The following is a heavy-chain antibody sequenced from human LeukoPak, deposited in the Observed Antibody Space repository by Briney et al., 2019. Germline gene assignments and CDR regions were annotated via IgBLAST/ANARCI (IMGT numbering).Heavy chain of an antibody. CDR2: ISGGGDNT. CDR1: SFTFNNYA. Sequence: AGGSLRLSCAASSFTFNNYAMSWVRQAPGKGLEWVSAISGGGDNTFYADSVKGRFTISRDNSKNTLYLQMNSLRVEDAAVYYCTRETTPYYWGQGTLVTVSS. V-gene: IGHV3-23*01. CDR3: TRETTPYY. D-gene: IGHD4-17*01. J-gene: IGHJ4*02.